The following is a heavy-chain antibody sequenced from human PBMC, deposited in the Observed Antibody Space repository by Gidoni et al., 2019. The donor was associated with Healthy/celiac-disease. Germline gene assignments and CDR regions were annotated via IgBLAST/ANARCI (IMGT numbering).Heavy chain of an antibody. Sequence: IAYIYYSGSTNYNPSLKSRVTISVDTSKNQFSLKLSSVTAADTAVYYCARFSGWYGDAFDIWGQGTMVTVSS. D-gene: IGHD6-19*01. CDR3: ARFSGWYGDAFDI. J-gene: IGHJ3*02. V-gene: IGHV4-59*01. CDR2: IYYSGST.